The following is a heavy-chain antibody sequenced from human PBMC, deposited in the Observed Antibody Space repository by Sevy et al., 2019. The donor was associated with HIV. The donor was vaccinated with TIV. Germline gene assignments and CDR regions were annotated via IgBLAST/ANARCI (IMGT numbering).Heavy chain of an antibody. Sequence: GGSLRLSCAASGFTFSSYSMNWVRQAPGKGLEWVSYISSSSSTIYYADRVKGRFTISRDNAKYSLYLQMNSLRAEDTAVYYCARDYCSSSSCYAGGMDVWGQGTTVTVSS. V-gene: IGHV3-48*01. J-gene: IGHJ6*02. D-gene: IGHD2-2*01. CDR1: GFTFSSYS. CDR2: ISSSSSTI. CDR3: ARDYCSSSSCYAGGMDV.